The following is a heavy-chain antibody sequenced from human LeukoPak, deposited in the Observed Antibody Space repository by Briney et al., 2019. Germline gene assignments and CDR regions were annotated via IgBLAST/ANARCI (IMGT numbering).Heavy chain of an antibody. CDR1: GYTFTNFG. CDR3: ARVGVGATVFDY. J-gene: IGHJ4*02. CDR2: ISAYNGNT. Sequence: ASVKVSCKASGYTFTNFGLSWVRQAPGQGLEWMGWISAYNGNTNYAQKLQGRVTMTTDTSTSTAYMELRSLRSDDTAVYYCARVGVGATVFDYWGQGTLVTVSS. D-gene: IGHD1-26*01. V-gene: IGHV1-18*01.